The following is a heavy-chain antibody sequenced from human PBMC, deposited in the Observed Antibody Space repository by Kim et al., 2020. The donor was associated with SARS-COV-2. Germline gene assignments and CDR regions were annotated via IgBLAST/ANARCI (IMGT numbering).Heavy chain of an antibody. D-gene: IGHD3-10*01. CDR3: ARDYSVYYGSAQGAFDI. J-gene: IGHJ3*02. Sequence: LKSRVTISVDTSKNQFSLKLSSVTAADTAVYYCARDYSVYYGSAQGAFDIWGQGTMVTVSS. V-gene: IGHV4-31*02.